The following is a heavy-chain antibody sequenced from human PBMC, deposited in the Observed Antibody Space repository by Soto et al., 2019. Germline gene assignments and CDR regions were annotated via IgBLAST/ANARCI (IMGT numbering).Heavy chain of an antibody. CDR3: AKRTVGWYFDL. CDR1: GFTFSSDA. D-gene: IGHD4-17*01. CDR2: ISGSGGST. J-gene: IGHJ2*01. Sequence: PGGSLRLSCAASGFTFSSDAMNWVRQAPGKGLEWVSVISGSGGSTYYADAVKGRFTISRDNSKNTLYLQMNSLRAEDTAVYYCAKRTVGWYFDLWGRGTLVTVSS. V-gene: IGHV3-23*01.